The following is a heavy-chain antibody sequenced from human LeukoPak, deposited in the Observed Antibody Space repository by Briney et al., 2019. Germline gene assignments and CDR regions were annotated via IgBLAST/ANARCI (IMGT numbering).Heavy chain of an antibody. CDR2: ISAYNGNT. Sequence: ASVKVSCKASGYTFTSYGISWVRQAPGQGLEWMGWISAYNGNTNYAQKLQGRVTMTTDTSTSTAYMELRSLRSDDTAVYYCARVHYDYVWGSYRARGAFDIWGQGTMVTVSS. J-gene: IGHJ3*02. CDR1: GYTFTSYG. D-gene: IGHD3-16*02. CDR3: ARVHYDYVWGSYRARGAFDI. V-gene: IGHV1-18*01.